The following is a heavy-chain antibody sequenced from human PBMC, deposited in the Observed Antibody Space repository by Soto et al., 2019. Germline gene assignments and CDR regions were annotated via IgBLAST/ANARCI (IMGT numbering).Heavy chain of an antibody. Sequence: PSETLSLTCTVSGGSISSGDYYWSWIRQPPGKGLEWIGYIYYSGSTYYNPSLKSRVTISVDTSKNQFSLKLSSVTAADTAVYYCAREDHYYYDSSGYWYYFDYWGQGTLVTVSS. CDR1: GGSISSGDYY. J-gene: IGHJ4*02. V-gene: IGHV4-30-4*01. CDR2: IYYSGST. CDR3: AREDHYYYDSSGYWYYFDY. D-gene: IGHD3-22*01.